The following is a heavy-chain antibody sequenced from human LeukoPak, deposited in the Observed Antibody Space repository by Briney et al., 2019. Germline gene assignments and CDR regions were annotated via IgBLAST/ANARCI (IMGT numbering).Heavy chain of an antibody. CDR2: ISGSGGST. J-gene: IGHJ4*02. CDR1: GFTFSSYA. D-gene: IGHD3-22*01. V-gene: IGHV3-23*01. Sequence: PGGSLRLSCAAYGFTFSSYAMSWVRQAPRKGLEWVSAISGSGGSTYYADSVKGRFTISRDNSKNTLYLQMNSLRAEDTAVYYCAKGSSGLISSFDYWGQGTLVTVSS. CDR3: AKGSSGLISSFDY.